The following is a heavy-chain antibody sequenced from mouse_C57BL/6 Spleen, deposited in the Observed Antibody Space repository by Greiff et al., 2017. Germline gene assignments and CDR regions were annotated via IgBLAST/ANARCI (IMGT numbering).Heavy chain of an antibody. V-gene: IGHV1-76*01. CDR1: GYTFTDYY. D-gene: IGHD4-1*02. J-gene: IGHJ2*01. CDR3: ARATDDLDY. CDR2: IYPGSGNT. Sequence: VHLVESGAELVRPGASVKLSCKASGYTFTDYYINWVKQRPGQGLEWIARIYPGSGNTNYNEKFKGKATLTVEKSSSTAYMQLSSLTSEDSAVYFCARATDDLDYWGQGTTLTVSS.